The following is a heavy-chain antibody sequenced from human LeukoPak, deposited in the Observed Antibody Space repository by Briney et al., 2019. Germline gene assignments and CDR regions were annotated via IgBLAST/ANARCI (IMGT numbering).Heavy chain of an antibody. CDR2: IYYSGSN. CDR3: ARDWDGSWSYYDGLYAFDN. CDR1: GGSISSYY. V-gene: IGHV4-59*01. D-gene: IGHD3-10*01. J-gene: IGHJ3*02. Sequence: SETLSLTCTASGGSISSYYWSWIRQPPGKGLEWIGYIYYSGSNNYSPSLKSRGTISVDTSKNKFSLKLSSVTAADTAVNYCARDWDGSWSYYDGLYAFDNWGQGTMVTVSS.